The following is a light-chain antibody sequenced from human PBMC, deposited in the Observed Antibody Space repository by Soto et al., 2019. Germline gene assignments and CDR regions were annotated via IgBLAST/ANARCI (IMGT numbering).Light chain of an antibody. Sequence: DIQMTQSPSSLSASVGDRVTITCRPSQSISSYLNWYQQKPGKAPKLLIYAASSLQSGVPSRFSGSGSGTDFTLTISSLQPEDFATYYCQQSYSTPRITFGPGTKVDIK. V-gene: IGKV1-39*01. CDR1: QSISSY. CDR3: QQSYSTPRIT. CDR2: AAS. J-gene: IGKJ3*01.